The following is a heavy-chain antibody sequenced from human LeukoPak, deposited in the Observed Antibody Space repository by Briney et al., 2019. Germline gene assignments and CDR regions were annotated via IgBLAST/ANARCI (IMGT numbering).Heavy chain of an antibody. Sequence: GRSLRLSCAVSGFTFSSYGMHWVRQAPGKGLEWVSVIYSGGSTYYADSVKGRFTISRDNSKNTLYLQMNSLRAEDTAVYYCAGSQQLDPFDYWGQGTLVTVSS. CDR1: GFTFSSYG. CDR2: IYSGGST. D-gene: IGHD6-13*01. V-gene: IGHV3-53*01. CDR3: AGSQQLDPFDY. J-gene: IGHJ4*02.